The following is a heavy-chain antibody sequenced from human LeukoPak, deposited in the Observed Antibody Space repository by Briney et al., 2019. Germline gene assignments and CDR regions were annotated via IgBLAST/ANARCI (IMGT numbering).Heavy chain of an antibody. D-gene: IGHD6-19*01. J-gene: IGHJ4*02. CDR3: AKGSGPSSGTTFDY. V-gene: IGHV3-74*01. Sequence: GESLRLSCAASGFTSSSYWMHWVRQVPGKGLVWVSRVSGDGTARNYADSVKGRFTISRDNSKNTLYLQMNSLRAEDTAVYYCAKGSGPSSGTTFDYWGQGTLVTVSS. CDR2: VSGDGTAR. CDR1: GFTSSSYW.